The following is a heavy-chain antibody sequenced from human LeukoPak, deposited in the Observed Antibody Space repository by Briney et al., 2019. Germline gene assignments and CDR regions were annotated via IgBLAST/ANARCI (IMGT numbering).Heavy chain of an antibody. J-gene: IGHJ4*02. D-gene: IGHD2-15*01. CDR3: AKDLIVVVVAATGEVDY. CDR2: ISGSGGST. Sequence: PGGSLRLSCAASGFTFSSYAMSWVRQAPGKGPEWVSAISGSGGSTYYADSVKGRFTISRDNSKNTLYLQMNSLRAEDTAVYYCAKDLIVVVVAATGEVDYWGQGTLVTVSS. CDR1: GFTFSSYA. V-gene: IGHV3-23*01.